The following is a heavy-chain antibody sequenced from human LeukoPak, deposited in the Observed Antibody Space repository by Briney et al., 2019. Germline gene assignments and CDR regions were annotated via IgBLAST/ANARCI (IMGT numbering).Heavy chain of an antibody. CDR1: X. CDR3: ARDKNDFWSGYSYYFDY. CDR2: ISSSSSDI. D-gene: IGHD3-3*01. V-gene: IGHV3-21*01. J-gene: IGHJ4*02. Sequence: XMNWVRXAPGKGLEWVSSISSSSSDIYYADSVKGRFTISRDNAKNSLYLQMSSLRAEDTAVYYCARDKNDFWSGYSYYFDYWGQGTLVTVSS.